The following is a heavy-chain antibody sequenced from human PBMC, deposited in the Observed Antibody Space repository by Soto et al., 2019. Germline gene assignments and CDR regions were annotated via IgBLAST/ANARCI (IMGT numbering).Heavy chain of an antibody. J-gene: IGHJ4*02. CDR3: AREGIAARPANYFDY. D-gene: IGHD6-6*01. Sequence: GGSLRLSCAASGFTFSSYGMHWVRQAPGKGLEWVAVIWYDGSNKYYADSVKGRFTISRDNSKNTLYLQMNSLRAEDTAVYYCAREGIAARPANYFDYWGQGTLVTVSS. CDR1: GFTFSSYG. V-gene: IGHV3-33*01. CDR2: IWYDGSNK.